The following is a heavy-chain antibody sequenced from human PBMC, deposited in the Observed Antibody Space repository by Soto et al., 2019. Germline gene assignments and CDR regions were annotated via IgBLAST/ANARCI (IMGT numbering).Heavy chain of an antibody. J-gene: IGHJ3*02. CDR3: ARVIFDSSSLSYAFDI. CDR2: TYYRSKWYN. CDR1: GDSVSSNSAA. D-gene: IGHD6-6*01. V-gene: IGHV6-1*01. Sequence: SQTLSLTCAISGDSVSSNSAAWNWIRQSPSRGLEWLGRTYYRSKWYNDYAVSVKSRITINPDTSKNQFSLQLNSVTPEDTAVYYCARVIFDSSSLSYAFDIWGQGTMVTVSS.